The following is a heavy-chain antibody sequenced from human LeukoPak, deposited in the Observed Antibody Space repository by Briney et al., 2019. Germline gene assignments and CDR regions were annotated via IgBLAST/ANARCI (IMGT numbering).Heavy chain of an antibody. CDR1: GYTFTSYD. J-gene: IGHJ6*02. CDR2: MNPNSGNT. D-gene: IGHD2-2*01. Sequence: ASVKVSCKASGYTFTSYDINWVRQATGQGLEWMGWMNPNSGNTGYAQKFQGRVTMTRNTSISTAYMELSSLRSEDTAVYYCARGGHFYCSSTSCYANDYYYGMDVWGQGTTVTVSS. CDR3: ARGGHFYCSSTSCYANDYYYGMDV. V-gene: IGHV1-8*01.